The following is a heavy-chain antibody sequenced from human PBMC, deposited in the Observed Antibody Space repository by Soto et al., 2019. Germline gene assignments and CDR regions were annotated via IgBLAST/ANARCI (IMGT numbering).Heavy chain of an antibody. CDR2: IYYSGST. CDR1: GGSISSYY. D-gene: IGHD1-7*01. J-gene: IGHJ6*02. V-gene: IGHV4-59*01. Sequence: SETLSLTCTVSGGSISSYYWSWIRQPPGKGLEWIGYIYYSGSTNYNPSLKSRVTISVDTSKNQFSLNLISVTAADTAVYYCARATITGTAGYYYGMDVWGQGTTVTVSS. CDR3: ARATITGTAGYYYGMDV.